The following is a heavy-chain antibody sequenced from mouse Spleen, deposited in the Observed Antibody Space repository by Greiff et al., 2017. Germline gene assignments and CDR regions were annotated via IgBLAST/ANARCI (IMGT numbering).Heavy chain of an antibody. Sequence: EVQGVESGGGLVQPGGSLKLSCATSGFTFSDYYMYWVRQTPEKRLEWVAYISNGGGSTYYPDTVKGRFTISRDNAKNTLYLQMSRLKSEDTAMYYCARFDGYYVFAYWGQGTLVTVSA. CDR1: GFTFSDYY. V-gene: IGHV5-12*02. CDR3: ARFDGYYVFAY. D-gene: IGHD2-3*01. J-gene: IGHJ3*01. CDR2: ISNGGGST.